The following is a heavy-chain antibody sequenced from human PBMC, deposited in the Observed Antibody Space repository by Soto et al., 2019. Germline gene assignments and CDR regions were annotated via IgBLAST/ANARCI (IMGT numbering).Heavy chain of an antibody. D-gene: IGHD6-19*01. CDR2: ISYDGSNK. Sequence: GGSLRLSCAASGVTFSSYAMHWVRQAPGKGLEWVAVISYDGSNKYYADSVKGRFTISRDNSKNTLYLQMNSLRAEDTAVYYCARDPQQWLVKGAEYFQHWGQGTLVTVSS. J-gene: IGHJ1*01. CDR3: ARDPQQWLVKGAEYFQH. CDR1: GVTFSSYA. V-gene: IGHV3-30-3*01.